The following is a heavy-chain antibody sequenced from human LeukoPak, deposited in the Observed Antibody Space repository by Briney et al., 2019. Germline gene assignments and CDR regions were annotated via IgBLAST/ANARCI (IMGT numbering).Heavy chain of an antibody. D-gene: IGHD3-9*01. J-gene: IGHJ6*02. CDR3: ARDRFDILPDYYYGMDV. Sequence: GGSLRLSCAASGFTFSSYSMNWVRQAPGKGLEWVSSISSSSSTIYYADSVKGRFTISRDNAKNSLYLQMNSLRAEDTAVYYCARDRFDILPDYYYGMDVWGQGTTVTVSS. V-gene: IGHV3-48*01. CDR2: ISSSSSTI. CDR1: GFTFSSYS.